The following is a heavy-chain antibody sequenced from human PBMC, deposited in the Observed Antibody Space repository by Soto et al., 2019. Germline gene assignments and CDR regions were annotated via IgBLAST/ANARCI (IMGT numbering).Heavy chain of an antibody. CDR1: GYTFTSYG. CDR2: ISAYNGNT. J-gene: IGHJ4*02. CDR3: ARDFLEKYDSSGYSDY. Sequence: QVQLVQSGAEVKKPGASVKVSCKASGYTFTSYGISWVRQAPGQGLEWMGWISAYNGNTDYAQKLQGRVTMTTDTSTSTAYMELRRLRSGDTAVYYCARDFLEKYDSSGYSDYWGEGTLVTVSS. D-gene: IGHD3-22*01. V-gene: IGHV1-18*01.